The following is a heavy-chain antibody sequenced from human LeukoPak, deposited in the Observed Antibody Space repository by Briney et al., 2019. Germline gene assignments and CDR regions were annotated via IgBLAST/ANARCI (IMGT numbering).Heavy chain of an antibody. Sequence: GGSLRLSCAASGFTFSSYAMNWVRQAPGKGLEWVSSISSSSSYIYYADSVKGRFTISRDNAKNSLYLQMNSLRAEDTAVYYCARDFGQGPRGWGQGTLVTVSS. J-gene: IGHJ4*02. CDR2: ISSSSSYI. D-gene: IGHD3-16*01. CDR3: ARDFGQGPRG. CDR1: GFTFSSYA. V-gene: IGHV3-21*01.